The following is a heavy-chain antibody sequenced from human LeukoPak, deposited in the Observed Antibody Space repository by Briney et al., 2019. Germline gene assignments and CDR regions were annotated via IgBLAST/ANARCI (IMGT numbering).Heavy chain of an antibody. CDR3: ARVLYSSSWYAAAVDY. J-gene: IGHJ4*02. CDR2: NNPNSGGT. V-gene: IGHV1-2*02. Sequence: GASVKVSCKASGYTFTGYYMHWVRQAPGQGLEWMGWNNPNSGGTNYAQKFQGRVTMTRDTSISTAYMELSRLRSDDTAVYYCARVLYSSSWYAAAVDYWGQGTLVTVSS. CDR1: GYTFTGYY. D-gene: IGHD6-13*01.